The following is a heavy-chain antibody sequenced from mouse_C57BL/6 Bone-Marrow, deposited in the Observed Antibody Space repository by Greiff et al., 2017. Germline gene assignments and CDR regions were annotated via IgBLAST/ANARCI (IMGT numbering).Heavy chain of an antibody. CDR1: GYTFTSYW. Sequence: VQLQQPGAELVKPGASVKLSCKASGYTFTSYWMHWVKQRPDQGLEWIGWIDPENGDTEYASKFQGKATITADTSSNTAYLQLSSLTSEDTAVYYCTTFITTVVADYWGQGTTLTVSS. V-gene: IGHV14-4*01. J-gene: IGHJ2*01. D-gene: IGHD1-1*01. CDR2: IDPENGDT. CDR3: TTFITTVVADY.